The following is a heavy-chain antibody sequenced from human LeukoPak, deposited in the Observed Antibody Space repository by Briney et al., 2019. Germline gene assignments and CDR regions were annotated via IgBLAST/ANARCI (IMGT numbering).Heavy chain of an antibody. V-gene: IGHV5-51*01. CDR1: GHSFTSYW. Sequence: GESLKISCEGSGHSFTSYWIGWVRQMPGKGLEWMGIIYPGDSDTRYSPSFQGQVTISADKSISTAYLQWSSLKASDTAMYYCARRYYDILTGYYLMDYWGQGTLVTVSS. CDR3: ARRYYDILTGYYLMDY. CDR2: IYPGDSDT. J-gene: IGHJ4*02. D-gene: IGHD3-9*01.